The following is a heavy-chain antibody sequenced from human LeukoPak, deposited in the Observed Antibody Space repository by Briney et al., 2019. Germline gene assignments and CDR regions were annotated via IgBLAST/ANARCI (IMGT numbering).Heavy chain of an antibody. CDR3: ARVGIYCSGGSCYPLGYYMDV. V-gene: IGHV4-34*01. J-gene: IGHJ6*03. Sequence: SETLSLTCAVYGGSFSGYYWSWIRQPPEKGLECIGENNHSGSTNYNPSLKSRVTISVDTSKNQFSLKLSSVTAADTAVYYCARVGIYCSGGSCYPLGYYMDVWGKGTTVTVSS. CDR1: GGSFSGYY. CDR2: NNHSGST. D-gene: IGHD2-15*01.